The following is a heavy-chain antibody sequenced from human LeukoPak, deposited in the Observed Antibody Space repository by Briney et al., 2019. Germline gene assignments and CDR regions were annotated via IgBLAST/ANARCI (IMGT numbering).Heavy chain of an antibody. CDR2: ISSDGSNK. Sequence: GGSLRLSCAASGFTLSTYGMHWVRQAPGKGLEWVAVISSDGSNKFYADSVKGRFTISRDNSKSTLYLQMNSLRADDTAIYYCAQGGTYWGQGTLVTVSS. CDR3: AQGGTY. J-gene: IGHJ4*02. CDR1: GFTLSTYG. V-gene: IGHV3-30*18.